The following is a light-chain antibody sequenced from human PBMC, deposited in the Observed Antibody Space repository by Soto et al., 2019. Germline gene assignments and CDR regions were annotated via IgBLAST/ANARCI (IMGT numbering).Light chain of an antibody. CDR2: WAS. CDR3: QHYFSPPVT. J-gene: IGKJ1*01. Sequence: DIVLTQSPDSLTVSLGERATINCKSSQSVLSSSNNKNLLSWLQQKPGQPPRLLIYWASTRESGVPDRFSGSGAVTDSTLTIMNLQAEDVARYYCQHYFSPPVTCGQGTKVEIK. CDR1: QSVLSSSNNKNL. V-gene: IGKV4-1*01.